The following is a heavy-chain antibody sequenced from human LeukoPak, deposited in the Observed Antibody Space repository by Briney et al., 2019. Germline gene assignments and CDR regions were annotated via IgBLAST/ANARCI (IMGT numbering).Heavy chain of an antibody. J-gene: IGHJ4*02. CDR3: ARSYYDFWSGLENY. V-gene: IGHV3-48*01. CDR1: GFTFSSYS. D-gene: IGHD3-3*01. Sequence: GGSLRLSCAASGFTFSSYSMNWVRQAPGKGLEWVSYISSSSSTIYYADSVKGRFTISRDNSKNTLFLQMNSLRAEDTAMYYCARSYYDFWSGLENYWGQGTLVTVSS. CDR2: ISSSSSTI.